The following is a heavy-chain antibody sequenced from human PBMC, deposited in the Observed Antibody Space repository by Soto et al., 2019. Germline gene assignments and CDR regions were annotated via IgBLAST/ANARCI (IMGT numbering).Heavy chain of an antibody. V-gene: IGHV1-69*02. J-gene: IGHJ4*02. CDR2: IIPLLGIA. CDR3: ARVGGGNG. Sequence: QVQLVQSGAEVKKPGSSVKVSCKASGGTFSSYTISWVRQAPGQGLEWMGRIIPLLGIANYAQKFQGRVPITADKPTSTAYMELSSLRSEDTAVYYCARVGGGNGRGQGTLVPVSS. CDR1: GGTFSSYT. D-gene: IGHD1-26*01.